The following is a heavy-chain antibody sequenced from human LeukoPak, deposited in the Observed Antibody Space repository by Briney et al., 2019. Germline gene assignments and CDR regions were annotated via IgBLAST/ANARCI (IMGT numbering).Heavy chain of an antibody. V-gene: IGHV4-39*07. Sequence: KPSETLSLTCTVSGGSISSSSYYWDWIRQPPGKGLEWIGSIYYSGSTYYNPSLKSRVTISVDTSKNQFSLKLSSVTAADTAVYYCARGSLEMWDVFDIWGQGTMVTVSS. CDR3: ARGSLEMWDVFDI. CDR2: IYYSGST. CDR1: GGSISSSSYY. J-gene: IGHJ3*02. D-gene: IGHD5-24*01.